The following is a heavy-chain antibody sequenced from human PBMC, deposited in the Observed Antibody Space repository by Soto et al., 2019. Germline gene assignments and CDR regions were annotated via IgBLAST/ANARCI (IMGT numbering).Heavy chain of an antibody. Sequence: GGSLRLSCAASGFTFSSYVMGWVRQAPGKGLEWVSGISGSGGSTYYADSVKGRFTISRDNSKNTLYLQMNSLRAEDTAVYYCAKVPYDFWSGYSHPLYFDYWGQGTLVTVSS. CDR3: AKVPYDFWSGYSHPLYFDY. CDR2: ISGSGGST. J-gene: IGHJ4*02. V-gene: IGHV3-23*01. D-gene: IGHD3-3*01. CDR1: GFTFSSYV.